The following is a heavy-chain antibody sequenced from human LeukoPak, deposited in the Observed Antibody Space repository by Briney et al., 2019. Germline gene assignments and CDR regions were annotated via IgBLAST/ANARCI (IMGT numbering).Heavy chain of an antibody. J-gene: IGHJ4*02. Sequence: SETLSLTCAVYGGSFSGYYWSWIRHPPGKGLEGIGEINHSGSTNYNPSLKSRVTISVDTSKNQFSLKLSSVTAADTAVYYCARRTRTYSSSWYFLVWGQGTLVTVSS. D-gene: IGHD6-13*01. V-gene: IGHV4-34*01. CDR3: ARRTRTYSSSWYFLV. CDR2: INHSGST. CDR1: GGSFSGYY.